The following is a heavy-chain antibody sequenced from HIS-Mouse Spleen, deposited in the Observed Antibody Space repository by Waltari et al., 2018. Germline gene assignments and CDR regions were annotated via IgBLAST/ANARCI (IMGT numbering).Heavy chain of an antibody. V-gene: IGHV1-8*01. D-gene: IGHD3-3*01. CDR2: MNPNVGKQ. CDR1: GYTFTSYD. J-gene: IGHJ4*02. Sequence: QVQLVQSGAEVKKPGASVKVSCKASGYTFTSYDINWVRQATGQGLEWMGWMNPNVGKQGDAQKFQGRVTMTRNTSRSTAYMELSSLRSEDTAVYYCARVYYDFWSGYYYWGQGTLVTVSS. CDR3: ARVYYDFWSGYYY.